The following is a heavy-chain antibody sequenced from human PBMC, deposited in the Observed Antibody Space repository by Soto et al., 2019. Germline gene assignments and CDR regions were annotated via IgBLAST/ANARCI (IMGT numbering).Heavy chain of an antibody. D-gene: IGHD2-21*02. Sequence: EGSLRLSCAASGFTFSGHWMVWVRQPPGKGLEWVANIKQQGGEASYVDSVLGRFTISRDNAQNSLYLQMNSLRVEDTAVYYCARGGDSYIDYWGQGALVTVSS. CDR2: IKQQGGEA. CDR3: ARGGDSYIDY. J-gene: IGHJ4*02. CDR1: GFTFSGHW. V-gene: IGHV3-7*03.